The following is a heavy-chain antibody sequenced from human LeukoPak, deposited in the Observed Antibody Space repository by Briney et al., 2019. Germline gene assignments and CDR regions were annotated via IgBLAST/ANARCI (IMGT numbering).Heavy chain of an antibody. CDR3: ARDGTAPGLYFDL. CDR1: GSTFSDYW. V-gene: IGHV3-7*01. D-gene: IGHD6-13*01. CDR2: IRQDGGEK. Sequence: GGSLRLSCAVSGSTFSDYWMNWVRQAPGKGLEWVASIRQDGGEKSYVDSVKGRFTISRDNTKNSLYLQMSSLRAEDTAVYYCARDGTAPGLYFDLWGQGTLVTVSS. J-gene: IGHJ4*01.